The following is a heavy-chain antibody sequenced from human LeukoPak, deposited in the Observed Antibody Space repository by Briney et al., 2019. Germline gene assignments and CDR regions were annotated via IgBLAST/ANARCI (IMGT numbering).Heavy chain of an antibody. Sequence: GGSLRLSRAASGFTDSSNYMSWLRQAPGKGLEWVAFIYSGGSTYYADSVKDRFTISRDNSKNTLYLQMNSLRGEDTAVYYCARDRGEYGSWGQGTLVTVSS. V-gene: IGHV3-66*01. D-gene: IGHD2/OR15-2a*01. J-gene: IGHJ5*02. CDR2: IYSGGST. CDR1: GFTDSSNY. CDR3: ARDRGEYGS.